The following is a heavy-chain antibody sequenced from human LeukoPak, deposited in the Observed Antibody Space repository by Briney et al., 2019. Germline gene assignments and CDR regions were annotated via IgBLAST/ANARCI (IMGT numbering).Heavy chain of an antibody. CDR3: ASGFSSSPYFDY. V-gene: IGHV3-21*01. CDR1: GFTFSTYY. D-gene: IGHD6-6*01. J-gene: IGHJ4*02. Sequence: PGGSLRLSCAASGFTFSTYYMNWVRQAPGKGLEWVSFITGSSSYIYYTDSVKGRFTISRDNAKNSLFLQMNCLRDEDTAVYYCASGFSSSPYFDYWGQGTLVTVSS. CDR2: ITGSSSYI.